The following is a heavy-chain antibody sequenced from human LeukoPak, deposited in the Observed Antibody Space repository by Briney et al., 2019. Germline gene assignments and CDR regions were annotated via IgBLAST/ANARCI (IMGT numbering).Heavy chain of an antibody. J-gene: IGHJ4*02. CDR1: GDTFTDHY. CDR2: ITPSGRGA. Sequence: GASVKVSCKASGDTFTDHYVQWVRQAPAQGLEWMGWITPSGRGANSAQKFQGRLTLSRDTSINTVYMELTRLASDDTAIYYCARQDEAGYYFDYWGQGTLVTVSS. V-gene: IGHV1-2*02. CDR3: ARQDEAGYYFDY.